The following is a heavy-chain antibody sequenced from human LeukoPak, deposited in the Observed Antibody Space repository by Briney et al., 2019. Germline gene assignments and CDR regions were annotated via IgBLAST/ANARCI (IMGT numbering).Heavy chain of an antibody. D-gene: IGHD2-8*01. CDR3: ARGALYTYYYYYMDV. CDR1: GGTFSSYA. J-gene: IGHJ6*03. CDR2: IIPIFGTA. V-gene: IGHV1-69*05. Sequence: SVKVSCKASGGTFSSYAISWVRQAPGQGLEWMGGIIPIFGTANYAQKFQGRVTITTDESTSTAYMELSSLRSEDTAVYYCARGALYTYYYYYMDVWGEGTTVTVSS.